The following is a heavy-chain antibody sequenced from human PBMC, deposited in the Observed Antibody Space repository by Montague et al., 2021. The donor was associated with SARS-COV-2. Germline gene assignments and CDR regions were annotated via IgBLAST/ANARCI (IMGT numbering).Heavy chain of an antibody. CDR2: IFYSGST. D-gene: IGHD4-23*01. V-gene: IGHV4-59*02. Sequence: SETLSLTCSVSGDSVNRNYWSWVRQPPGKGLEWLGYIFYSGSTYNPSLHSRVTMSLDTSKNHLSLLLITVTAADTAVYYCAKASRGYGGDFDSWGQGTLVIVSS. J-gene: IGHJ4*02. CDR1: GDSVNRNY. CDR3: AKASRGYGGDFDS.